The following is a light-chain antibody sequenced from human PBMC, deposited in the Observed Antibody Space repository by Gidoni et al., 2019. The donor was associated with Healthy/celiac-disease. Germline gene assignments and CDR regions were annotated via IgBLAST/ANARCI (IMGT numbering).Light chain of an antibody. Sequence: DIVMTQSPDSLAVSLGERATINCKSNLSVLYSSNNKNYLAWYQQKPGQPPKLLIYWASTRESGVPDRFSGSGSGTDFTLTISSLQAEDVAVYYCQQYYSTPLTFGGGTKVEIK. CDR3: QQYYSTPLT. J-gene: IGKJ4*01. CDR2: WAS. CDR1: LSVLYSSNNKNY. V-gene: IGKV4-1*01.